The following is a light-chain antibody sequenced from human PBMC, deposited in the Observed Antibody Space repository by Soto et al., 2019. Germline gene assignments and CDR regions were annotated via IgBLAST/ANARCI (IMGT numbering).Light chain of an antibody. J-gene: IGKJ5*01. CDR2: SAS. CDR3: QQGNSFPFT. V-gene: IGKV1-12*01. CDR1: QGISSW. Sequence: DIQMTQSPSSVSASVGDRVTITCRASQGISSWLAWYQQRPGKAPELLIYSASSLHRGVPSRFSGSGSGTDFTLTITYLQPEDFATYYCQQGNSFPFTFGQGTRLEIK.